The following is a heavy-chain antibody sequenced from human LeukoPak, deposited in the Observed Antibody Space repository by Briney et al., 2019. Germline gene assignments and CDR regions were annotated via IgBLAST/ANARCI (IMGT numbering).Heavy chain of an antibody. V-gene: IGHV1-46*01. CDR3: ARIMEDDSSGYYHFDY. CDR2: INPSGGST. D-gene: IGHD3-22*01. Sequence: ASVKVSCKASGYTFTGYYMHWVRQAPGQGLEWMGIINPSGGSTSYAQKFQGRVTMTRDTSTSTVYMELSSLRSEDTAVYYCARIMEDDSSGYYHFDYWGQGTLVTVSS. J-gene: IGHJ4*02. CDR1: GYTFTGYY.